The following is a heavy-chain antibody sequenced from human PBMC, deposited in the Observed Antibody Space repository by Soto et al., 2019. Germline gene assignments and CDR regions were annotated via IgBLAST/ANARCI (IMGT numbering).Heavy chain of an antibody. CDR2: ITSTSSYM. CDR1: GFTFSTYS. CDR3: ARGTAGSPYYYYALDV. J-gene: IGHJ6*02. Sequence: GGSLRLSFAASGFTFSTYSMNWVRQAPGKGLEWVSCITSTSSYMYNADSVKGRFTISRDNAKNSLYLQMNSVRAEDTAVYYCARGTAGSPYYYYALDVWGQGTTVTVSS. D-gene: IGHD6-13*01. V-gene: IGHV3-21*01.